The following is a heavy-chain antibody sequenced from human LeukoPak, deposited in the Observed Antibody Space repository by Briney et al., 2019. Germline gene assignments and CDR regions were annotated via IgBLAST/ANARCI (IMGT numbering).Heavy chain of an antibody. V-gene: IGHV3-7*01. CDR2: INPDGSTK. CDR3: ARGDSSSGWWFDP. J-gene: IGHJ5*02. Sequence: GGSLRLSCAASGFTFSGNWMSWVRQAAGKGLEWVANINPDGSTKLYVGSGKGRFTLSRDNAQSSLYLEMNSLRDDDTAVYYCARGDSSSGWWFDPWGQGTRVTVSS. CDR1: GFTFSGNW. D-gene: IGHD6-13*01.